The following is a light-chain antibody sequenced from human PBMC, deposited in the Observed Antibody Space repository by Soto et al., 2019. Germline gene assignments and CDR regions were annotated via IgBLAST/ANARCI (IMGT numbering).Light chain of an antibody. CDR1: SSDVGGYKY. CDR3: QSYDSSLSGDV. V-gene: IGLV2-14*01. CDR2: EVT. J-gene: IGLJ1*01. Sequence: QSVLTQPASVSGSPGQSITVSCTGTSSDVGGYKYVSWYQQHPGKAPKLMIYEVTNRPSGVSNRFSGSKSGNTASLTISGLQAEDEADYYCQSYDSSLSGDVFGTGTKLTVL.